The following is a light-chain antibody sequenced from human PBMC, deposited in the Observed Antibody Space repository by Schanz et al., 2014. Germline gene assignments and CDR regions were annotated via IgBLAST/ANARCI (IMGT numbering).Light chain of an antibody. CDR3: CSYAGNYTRV. Sequence: QSVLTQPPSASGTPRQRVTISCSGTSSNIGANYVNWYQQLPGTAPKLLIYRNNQRPSGVPDRVSGSKSGTSASLAISGLRSEDEADYYCCSYAGNYTRVFGGGTKLTVL. J-gene: IGLJ2*01. V-gene: IGLV1-47*01. CDR2: RNN. CDR1: SSNIGANY.